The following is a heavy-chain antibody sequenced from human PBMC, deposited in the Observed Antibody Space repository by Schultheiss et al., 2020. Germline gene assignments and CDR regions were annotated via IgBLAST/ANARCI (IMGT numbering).Heavy chain of an antibody. V-gene: IGHV3-23*01. J-gene: IGHJ6*02. Sequence: GGSLRLSCAASGFTFSTYAMNWVRLAPGKGLEWVSAISGTGGSTYYADSVKGRFTISRDNSKNTLFLQMNRLRAEDTAVYSCAKPMRGGPIAADSYYYYGMDVWGPGTTVTVSS. CDR3: AKPMRGGPIAADSYYYYGMDV. CDR2: ISGTGGST. D-gene: IGHD6-13*01. CDR1: GFTFSTYA.